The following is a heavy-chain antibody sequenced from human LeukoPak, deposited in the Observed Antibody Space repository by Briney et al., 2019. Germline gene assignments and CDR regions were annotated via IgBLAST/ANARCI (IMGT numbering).Heavy chain of an antibody. Sequence: HPGGSLRLSCAASGFTFDDYAMHWVRQAPGKGLEWVSLISWDGGSTYYADSVKGRFTISRDNSKNTLYLQMNSLRAEDTAVYYCAKDDNYIRFLSWGQGTLVTVSS. V-gene: IGHV3-43D*03. D-gene: IGHD3-16*01. CDR1: GFTFDDYA. CDR3: AKDDNYIRFLS. J-gene: IGHJ5*02. CDR2: ISWDGGST.